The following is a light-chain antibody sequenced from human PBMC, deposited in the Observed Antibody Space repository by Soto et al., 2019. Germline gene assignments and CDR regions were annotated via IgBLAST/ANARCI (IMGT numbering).Light chain of an antibody. CDR3: LLYYGGAEV. J-gene: IGLJ1*01. Sequence: QAVVTQEPSLTGSPGGTVTLTCASSTGAVTSGYYPNWFQQKPGQAPRALIYSTSNTHSWTPARFSGSLLGGKAALTLSGVQPEDEAEYYCLLYYGGAEVFGTGIKLTVL. CDR2: STS. CDR1: TGAVTSGYY. V-gene: IGLV7-43*01.